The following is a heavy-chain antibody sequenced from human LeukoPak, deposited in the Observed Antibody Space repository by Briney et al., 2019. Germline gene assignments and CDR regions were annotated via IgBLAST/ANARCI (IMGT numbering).Heavy chain of an antibody. Sequence: PGGSLRLSCAASGFTVSSNYMSWVRQAPGKGLEWVSVIYSGGSTYYADSVKGRFTISRDKSNNTLYLQMNSLRAEDTAVYYCARTYYYDSSGYYPFDYWGQGLRSPSPQ. V-gene: IGHV3-53*01. CDR2: IYSGGST. J-gene: IGHJ4*02. D-gene: IGHD3-22*01. CDR3: ARTYYYDSSGYYPFDY. CDR1: GFTVSSNY.